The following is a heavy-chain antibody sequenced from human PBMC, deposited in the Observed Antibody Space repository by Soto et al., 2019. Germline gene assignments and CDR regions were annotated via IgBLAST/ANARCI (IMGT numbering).Heavy chain of an antibody. CDR1: GFTFSDYY. Sequence: GGSLRLSCAASGFTFSDYYMSWIRQAPGKGLEWVSYISSSGSTIYYADSVKGRFTISRDNAKNSMYLQMNSLRAEDTAVYYCAREWSRRYGDYAVGAFDIWGQGTMVTVSS. D-gene: IGHD4-17*01. J-gene: IGHJ3*02. CDR3: AREWSRRYGDYAVGAFDI. CDR2: ISSSGSTI. V-gene: IGHV3-11*01.